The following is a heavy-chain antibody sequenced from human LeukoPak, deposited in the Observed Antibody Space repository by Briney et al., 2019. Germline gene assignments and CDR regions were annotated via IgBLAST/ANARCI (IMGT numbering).Heavy chain of an antibody. J-gene: IGHJ2*01. CDR2: INDNGRT. CDR1: GETFIGHY. CDR3: ARVAMTGSFDHWYFDL. Sequence: SETLSLTCAVSGETFIGHYWSWIREPPGKGLEYIGEINDNGRTIYNPSLESRVTISVDTSKNQVSLNLNSVTAADTALYYCARVAMTGSFDHWYFDLWGRGTLVIVS. D-gene: IGHD3-9*01. V-gene: IGHV4-34*01.